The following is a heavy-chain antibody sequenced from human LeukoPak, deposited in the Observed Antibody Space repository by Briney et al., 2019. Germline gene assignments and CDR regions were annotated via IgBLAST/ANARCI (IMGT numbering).Heavy chain of an antibody. CDR2: IKQDGSEK. Sequence: PGGSLRLSCAASGFSFGNYWMSWARQAPGKGLEWVANIKQDGSEKYYVDSVKGRFTISRDNAKNSLYLQMNSLRAEDTAVYYCARDLSLNVVVVAAGGYWGQGTLVTVSS. J-gene: IGHJ4*02. CDR1: GFSFGNYW. V-gene: IGHV3-7*01. CDR3: ARDLSLNVVVVAAGGY. D-gene: IGHD2-15*01.